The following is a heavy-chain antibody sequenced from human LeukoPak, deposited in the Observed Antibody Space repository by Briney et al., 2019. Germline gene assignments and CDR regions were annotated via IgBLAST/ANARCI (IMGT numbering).Heavy chain of an antibody. CDR3: AKDTGGNGAYFYAMDV. Sequence: GGSLRLSCVGSGFAFHNYAMHWVRRPPGKGLEWVSAINWSSDTKAYADSVKGRFTISRDRARNSLYLQMDSLRPEDTALYYCAKDTGGNGAYFYAMDVWGQGTSVTVSS. CDR1: GFAFHNYA. D-gene: IGHD4-23*01. CDR2: INWSSDTK. J-gene: IGHJ6*02. V-gene: IGHV3-9*01.